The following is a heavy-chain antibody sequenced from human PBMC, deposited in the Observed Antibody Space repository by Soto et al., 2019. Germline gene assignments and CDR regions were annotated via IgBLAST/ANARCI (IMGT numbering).Heavy chain of an antibody. CDR3: ARVYCGGDCSQGLLPLYYYYYGMDV. Sequence: QVQLVQSGAEVKKPGSSVKVSCKASGGTFSSYAISWVRQAPGQGLEWMGGIIPIFGTANYAQKLQGRVTITADESTSTAYMELSSLRSEDTAVYYCARVYCGGDCSQGLLPLYYYYYGMDVWGQGTTVTVSS. CDR1: GGTFSSYA. J-gene: IGHJ6*02. D-gene: IGHD2-21*02. CDR2: IIPIFGTA. V-gene: IGHV1-69*01.